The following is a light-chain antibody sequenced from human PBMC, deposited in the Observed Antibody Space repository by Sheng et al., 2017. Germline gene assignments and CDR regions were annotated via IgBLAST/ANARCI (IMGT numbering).Light chain of an antibody. J-gene: IGKJ4*01. CDR1: QSISSR. CDR3: QQYQSHRLT. CDR2: QAS. Sequence: DIQMTQSPTTLSASAGDRVTITCRASQSISSRLAWYQQKPGKAPKRLIYQASTLENGVPSRFSGNGSGTEFSLTISSLQPADFATYHCQQYQSHRLTLAEGPRWRLN. V-gene: IGKV1-5*03.